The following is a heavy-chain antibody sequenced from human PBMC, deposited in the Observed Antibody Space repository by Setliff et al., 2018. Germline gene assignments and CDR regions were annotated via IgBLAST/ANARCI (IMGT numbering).Heavy chain of an antibody. CDR1: GFTFGDFA. Sequence: GGSLRLSCAASGFTFGDFAMHWVRQAPGKGLEWVSGISWNSGSIGYADSVKGRFTISRDNAKNSLYLQMNSLRAEDMALYYCAKDYDSSGYPRYYFDYWGQGTLVTVSS. J-gene: IGHJ4*02. D-gene: IGHD3-22*01. CDR2: ISWNSGSI. CDR3: AKDYDSSGYPRYYFDY. V-gene: IGHV3-9*03.